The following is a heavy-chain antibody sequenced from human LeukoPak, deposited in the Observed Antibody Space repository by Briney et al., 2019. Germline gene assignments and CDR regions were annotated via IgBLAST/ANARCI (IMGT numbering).Heavy chain of an antibody. J-gene: IGHJ6*02. D-gene: IGHD6-19*01. CDR2: IDWDDDK. V-gene: IGHV2-70*11. CDR3: AREGAVASRVYYYYYGMDV. Sequence: RVSGPTLVNPTQTLTLTCTFSGSSLSTSGMCVSWIRQPPGKALEWLARIDWDDDKYYSTSLKTRLTISKDTSKNQVVLTMTNMDPVDTATYYCAREGAVASRVYYYYYGMDVWGQGTTVTVSS. CDR1: GSSLSTSGMC.